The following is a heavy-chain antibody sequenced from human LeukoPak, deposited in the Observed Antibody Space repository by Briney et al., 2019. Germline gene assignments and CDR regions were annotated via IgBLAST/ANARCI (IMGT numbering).Heavy chain of an antibody. J-gene: IGHJ5*02. V-gene: IGHV4-34*01. D-gene: IGHD3-10*01. CDR3: ARGLKMVRGVTKTNWFDP. CDR1: GGSFSGYY. CDR2: INHSGSN. Sequence: SETLSLTCAGYGGSFSGYYWSWIRQPPGKGLEGIGEINHSGSNNYNPSLKSRVTISVHPTKNQFSLKRSSVTAADTAVYYCARGLKMVRGVTKTNWFDPWGQGTLVTVSS.